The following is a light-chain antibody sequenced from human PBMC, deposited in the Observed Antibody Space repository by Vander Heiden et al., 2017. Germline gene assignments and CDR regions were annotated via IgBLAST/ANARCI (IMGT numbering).Light chain of an antibody. J-gene: IGLJ1*01. V-gene: IGLV2-18*02. CDR3: SSYTSSSTPYV. CDR1: SSDVGSYNR. Sequence: QSALTQPPSVSGSPGQSVTISCTGTSSDVGSYNRVSWYQQPPGTAPKLMIYEVSNRPSGVPDRFSGSKSGHTASLTISGLQAEDEADYYCSSYTSSSTPYVFGTGTKVTVL. CDR2: EVS.